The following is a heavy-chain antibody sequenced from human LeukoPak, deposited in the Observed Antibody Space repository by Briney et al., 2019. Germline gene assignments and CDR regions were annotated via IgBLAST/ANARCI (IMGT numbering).Heavy chain of an antibody. V-gene: IGHV3-43*01. Sequence: GGSLRLSCAASGFTFDDYTMHWVRQAPGKGLEWVSLISWDGGSTYYADSVKGRFTISRDNSKNSLYLQMNSLRTEDTALYYCAKDLVGATGGVDYYYYYGMDVWGQGTMVTVSS. CDR2: ISWDGGST. CDR3: AKDLVGATGGVDYYYYYGMDV. CDR1: GFTFDDYT. D-gene: IGHD1-26*01. J-gene: IGHJ6*02.